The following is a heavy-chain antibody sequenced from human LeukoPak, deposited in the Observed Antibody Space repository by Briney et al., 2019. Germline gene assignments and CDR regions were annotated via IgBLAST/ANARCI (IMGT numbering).Heavy chain of an antibody. Sequence: GGSLRLSCAASGITFSSYWMHWVRQAPGKGLVWASRINPDGSNTDYADSVKGRFTISRDNAKNTLYLQMNSLRAEDTAVYFCVNHDYGDCYVGGGQGTLVTVSS. CDR2: INPDGSNT. CDR1: GITFSSYW. V-gene: IGHV3-74*01. J-gene: IGHJ4*02. D-gene: IGHD4-17*01. CDR3: VNHDYGDCYVG.